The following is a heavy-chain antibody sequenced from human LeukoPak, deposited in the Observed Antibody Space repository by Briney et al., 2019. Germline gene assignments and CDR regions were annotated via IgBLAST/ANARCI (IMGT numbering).Heavy chain of an antibody. Sequence: SETLSLTCSVYSGSFSGYYWSWIRQPPGKGLEWIGYIYYSGSTNYNPSLKSRVTISVDTSKKQFSLKLTSVTVADTAVYYCARETSQKGAHYMDVWGKGTTVTISS. D-gene: IGHD3-16*01. J-gene: IGHJ6*03. CDR3: ARETSQKGAHYMDV. V-gene: IGHV4-59*01. CDR2: IYYSGST. CDR1: SGSFSGYY.